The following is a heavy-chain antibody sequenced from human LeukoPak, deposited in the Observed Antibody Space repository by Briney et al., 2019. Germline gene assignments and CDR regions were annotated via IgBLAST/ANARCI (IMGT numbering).Heavy chain of an antibody. CDR1: GGSFSGYY. CDR2: INHSGST. V-gene: IGHV4-34*01. D-gene: IGHD3-10*01. J-gene: IGHJ5*02. CDR3: ARSGYYGSGSYYPRNWFDP. Sequence: SETLSLTCAVYGGSFSGYYWSWIRQPPGKGLEWIGEINHSGSTNYNPSLKSRVTISVDTSKNQFSLKLSSVTAAGTAVYYCARSGYYGSGSYYPRNWFDPWGQGTLVTVSS.